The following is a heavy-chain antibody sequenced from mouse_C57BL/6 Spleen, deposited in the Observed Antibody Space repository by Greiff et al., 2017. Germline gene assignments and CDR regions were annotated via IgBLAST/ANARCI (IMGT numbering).Heavy chain of an antibody. J-gene: IGHJ2*01. CDR3: ARYYSNYERGSGYYFDD. D-gene: IGHD2-5*01. V-gene: IGHV1-69*01. Sequence: QVQLQQPGAELVMPGASVKLSCKASGYTFTSYWMHWVKQRPGQGLEWIGEIDPSDSYTNYNQKFKGKSTLTVDKSSSTAYMQLSSLTSEDSAVYYCARYYSNYERGSGYYFDDWGQGTTLTVSS. CDR2: IDPSDSYT. CDR1: GYTFTSYW.